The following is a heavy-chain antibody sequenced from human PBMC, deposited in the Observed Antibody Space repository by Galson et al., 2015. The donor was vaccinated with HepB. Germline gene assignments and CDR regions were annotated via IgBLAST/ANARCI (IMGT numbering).Heavy chain of an antibody. CDR3: ARAAYDSSGYPGGGFDY. J-gene: IGHJ4*02. CDR2: INPSGGST. CDR1: GYTFTSYY. V-gene: IGHV1-46*01. Sequence: SVKVSCKASGYTFTSYYMHWVRQASGQGLEWMGIINPSGGSTSYAQKFQGRVTMTRDTSTSTVYMELSSLRSEGTAVYYCARAAYDSSGYPGGGFDYWGQGTLVTVSS. D-gene: IGHD3-22*01.